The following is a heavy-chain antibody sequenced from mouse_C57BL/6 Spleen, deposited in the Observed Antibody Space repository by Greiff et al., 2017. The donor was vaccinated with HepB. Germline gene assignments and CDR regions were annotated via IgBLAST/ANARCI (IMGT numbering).Heavy chain of an antibody. V-gene: IGHV5-12*01. CDR2: ISNGGGST. D-gene: IGHD1-1*01. Sequence: EVHLVESGGGLVQPGGSLKLSCAASGFTFSDYYMYWVRQTPEKRLEWVAYISNGGGSTYYPDTVKGRFTISRDNAKNTLYLQMSRLKSEDTAMYYCASSSWDAMDYWGQGTSVTVSS. CDR3: ASSSWDAMDY. J-gene: IGHJ4*01. CDR1: GFTFSDYY.